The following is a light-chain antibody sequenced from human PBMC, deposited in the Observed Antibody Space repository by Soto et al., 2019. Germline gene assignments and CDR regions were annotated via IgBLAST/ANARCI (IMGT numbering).Light chain of an antibody. CDR3: SSYSGTNYHYV. V-gene: IGLV2-8*01. CDR2: EVS. Sequence: LTQPPSASGSFGQSVTISCTGTSSDVGGYNYVSWYQQHPGKAPKLMIYEVSERPSGVPDRFSGSKSGNTASLTVSGLQADDEADYYCSSYSGTNYHYVFGTGTRSPS. J-gene: IGLJ1*01. CDR1: SSDVGGYNY.